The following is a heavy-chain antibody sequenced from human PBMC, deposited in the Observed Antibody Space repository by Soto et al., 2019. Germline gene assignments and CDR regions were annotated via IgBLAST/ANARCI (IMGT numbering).Heavy chain of an antibody. CDR1: GFTFSSYG. CDR3: AKDRRAAAGPLNWFDP. Sequence: GESLKISCAASGFTFSSYGMHWVRQAPGKGLEWVAVISYDGSNKYYADSVKGRFTISRDNSKNTLYLQMNSLRAEDTAVYYCAKDRRAAAGPLNWFDPWGQGTLVTVSS. CDR2: ISYDGSNK. J-gene: IGHJ5*02. V-gene: IGHV3-30*18. D-gene: IGHD6-13*01.